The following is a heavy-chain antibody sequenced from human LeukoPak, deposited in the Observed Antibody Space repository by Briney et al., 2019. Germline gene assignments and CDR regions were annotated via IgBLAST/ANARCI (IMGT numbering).Heavy chain of an antibody. J-gene: IGHJ6*02. CDR1: GGTFSSYA. CDR2: IIPIFGTA. D-gene: IGHD2-2*01. V-gene: IGHV1-69*13. CDR3: ARSLGDIVVVPAAKHYYYYGMDV. Sequence: SVKVSCKASGGTFSSYAISWVRQAPGQGLEWMGGIIPIFGTANYAQKFQGRVTITADESTSIAYMEPSSLRSEDTAVYYCARSLGDIVVVPAAKHYYYYGMDVWGQGTTVTVSS.